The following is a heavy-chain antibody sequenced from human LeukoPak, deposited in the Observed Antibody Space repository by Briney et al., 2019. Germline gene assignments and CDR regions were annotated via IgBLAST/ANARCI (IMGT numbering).Heavy chain of an antibody. CDR1: GYGFTSYY. CDR3: ARHGSGRYYPAEGRVDY. J-gene: IGHJ4*02. V-gene: IGHV1-46*03. CDR2: INPSVGGT. D-gene: IGHD3-10*01. Sequence: ASVKVSCEAFGYGFTSYYIHWVRQAPGQGLEWMGIINPSVGGTTYARKFQGRVTMTRDTSTSTVYMELSSLRSEDTAVYYCARHGSGRYYPAEGRVDYWGQGTLVTVSS.